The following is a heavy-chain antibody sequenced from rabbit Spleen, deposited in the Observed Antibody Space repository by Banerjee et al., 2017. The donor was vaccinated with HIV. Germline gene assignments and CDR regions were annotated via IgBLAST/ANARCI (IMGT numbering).Heavy chain of an antibody. D-gene: IGHD8-1*01. Sequence: EQLEESGGGLVKPEGSLTLTCKASGVSLNDKDVMCWVRQAPGKGLEWIACINTATGKAVYASWAKGRFTISKTSSTTVTLQMTSLTVADTATYFCARDAGSGHYIDAYFDLWGPGTLVTVS. CDR2: INTATGKA. CDR1: GVSLNDKDV. J-gene: IGHJ4*01. CDR3: ARDAGSGHYIDAYFDL. V-gene: IGHV1S45*01.